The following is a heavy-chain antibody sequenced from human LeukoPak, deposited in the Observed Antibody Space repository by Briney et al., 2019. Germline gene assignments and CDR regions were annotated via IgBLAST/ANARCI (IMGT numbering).Heavy chain of an antibody. Sequence: GASVKVSCKASGYTFTSYAMHWVRQAPGQRLEWMGWINAGNGNTKHSQKFQGRVTIARDTSASTAYMELSSLRSEDTAVYYCARDSVRGLNWFDPWGQGTLVTDSS. D-gene: IGHD3-10*02. V-gene: IGHV1-3*01. CDR2: INAGNGNT. CDR1: GYTFTSYA. CDR3: ARDSVRGLNWFDP. J-gene: IGHJ5*02.